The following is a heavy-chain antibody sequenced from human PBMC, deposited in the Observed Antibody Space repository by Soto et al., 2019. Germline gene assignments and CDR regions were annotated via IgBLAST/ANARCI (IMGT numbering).Heavy chain of an antibody. V-gene: IGHV4-59*01. CDR1: GGSISSYY. CDR3: ARVSKSSSCLYYYYGMDV. D-gene: IGHD6-6*01. J-gene: IGHJ6*02. CDR2: IYYSGST. Sequence: QVQLQESGPGLVKPSETLSLTCTVSGGSISSYYWSWIRQPPGKGLEWIGYIYYSGSTNYNPSLTGRVTISVDTSKNQFSLKLSSVTAADTAVYYWARVSKSSSCLYYYYGMDVWGQGTTVTVSS.